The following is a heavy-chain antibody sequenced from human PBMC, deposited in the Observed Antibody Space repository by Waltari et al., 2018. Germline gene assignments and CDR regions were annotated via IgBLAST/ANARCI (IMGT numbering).Heavy chain of an antibody. V-gene: IGHV3-30-3*01. CDR2: ISYDGSNK. D-gene: IGHD2-2*01. Sequence: QVQLVESGGGVVQPGRSLRLSCAASGFTFSSYAMHWVRQAPGKGLEGVAVISYDGSNKYYADSVKGRFTISRDNSKNTLYLQMNSLRAEDTAVYYCAREYHPGYYYYYGMDVWGQGTTVTVSS. J-gene: IGHJ6*02. CDR1: GFTFSSYA. CDR3: AREYHPGYYYYYGMDV.